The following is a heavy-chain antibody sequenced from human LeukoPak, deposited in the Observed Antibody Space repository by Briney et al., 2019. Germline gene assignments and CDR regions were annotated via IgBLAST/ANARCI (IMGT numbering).Heavy chain of an antibody. V-gene: IGHV3-74*01. CDR1: GFTFSSYE. CDR3: ARWGAAAGRGAFDI. D-gene: IGHD6-13*01. CDR2: INSDGSST. J-gene: IGHJ3*02. Sequence: GGSLRLSCAASGFTFSSYEMNWVRQAPGKGLVWVSRINSDGSSTSYADSVKGRFTISRDNAKNTLYLQMNSLRAEDTAVYYCARWGAAAGRGAFDIWGQGTMVTVSS.